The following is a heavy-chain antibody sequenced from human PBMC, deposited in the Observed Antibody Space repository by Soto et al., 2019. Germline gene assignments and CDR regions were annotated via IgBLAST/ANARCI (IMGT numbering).Heavy chain of an antibody. CDR2: IKTDASEK. CDR1: GFNFHWYW. V-gene: IGHV3-7*01. J-gene: IGHJ4*01. D-gene: IGHD2-15*01. Sequence: VGSLRLSCAASGFNFHWYWMSWVRQAPGKWLEWLATIKTDASEKKCVDSVKGRFTMSRDNAKNSVYLQMDSLRTEDTAVYYCAGDSGYGQGHSATHYIDYWGHGTLVPVSS. CDR3: AGDSGYGQGHSATHYIDY.